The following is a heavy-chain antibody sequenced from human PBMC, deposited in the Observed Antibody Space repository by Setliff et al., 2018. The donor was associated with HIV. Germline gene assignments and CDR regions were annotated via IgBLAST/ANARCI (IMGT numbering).Heavy chain of an antibody. CDR3: ARVTTGTYYYYMDV. V-gene: IGHV1-69*13. J-gene: IGHJ6*03. CDR2: IIPIFGTA. Sequence: SVKVSCKASGGTFSSYAISWVRQAPGQGLEWMGGIIPIFGTANYAQKFQGRVTITADESTSTAYMELSSLRSEDTAVYCCARVTTGTYYYYMDVWGKGTTVTVSS. D-gene: IGHD1-7*01. CDR1: GGTFSSYA.